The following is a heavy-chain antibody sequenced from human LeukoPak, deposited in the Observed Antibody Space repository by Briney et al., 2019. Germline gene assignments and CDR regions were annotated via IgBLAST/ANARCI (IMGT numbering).Heavy chain of an antibody. Sequence: SETLSLTCTVSGGSISSHYWSWIRQPPGKGLEWIGYIYYSGSTNYNPSLKSRVTISVDTSKNQFSLKLSSVTAADTAVYYCARDRLGLEVPAAIRRKYYYYYMDVWGKGTTVTVSS. CDR2: IYYSGST. J-gene: IGHJ6*03. CDR3: ARDRLGLEVPAAIRRKYYYYYMDV. V-gene: IGHV4-59*11. D-gene: IGHD2-2*02. CDR1: GGSISSHY.